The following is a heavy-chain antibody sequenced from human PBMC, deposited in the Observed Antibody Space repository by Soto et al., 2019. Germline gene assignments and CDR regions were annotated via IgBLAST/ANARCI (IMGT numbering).Heavy chain of an antibody. CDR1: GFTVSSNY. Sequence: HPGGSLRLSCAASGFTVSSNYMSWVRQAPGKGLEWVSVIYSGGSTYYADSVKGRFTISRDNSKNTLYLQMNSLRAEDTAVYYCARDRPSYYDILTGYPRESLGMDVWGQGTTVTVSS. D-gene: IGHD3-9*01. J-gene: IGHJ6*02. CDR3: ARDRPSYYDILTGYPRESLGMDV. CDR2: IYSGGST. V-gene: IGHV3-53*01.